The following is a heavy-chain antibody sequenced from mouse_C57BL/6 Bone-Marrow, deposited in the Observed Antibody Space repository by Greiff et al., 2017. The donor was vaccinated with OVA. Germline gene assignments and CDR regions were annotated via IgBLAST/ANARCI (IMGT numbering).Heavy chain of an antibody. CDR2: IYPRSGNP. CDR3: ARERDGYNKGLYYYAMYY. V-gene: IGHV1-81*01. Sequence: VKLMESGAELARPGASVKLSCKASGYTFTSYGICWVKQRTGQGLEWIGEIYPRSGNPYYNEKLKGKVTLTTDKSTSTVYMELRSLTSEDSAVYFCARERDGYNKGLYYYAMYYSGKGTSVTVSS. J-gene: IGHJ4*01. CDR1: GYTFTSYG. D-gene: IGHD2-3*01.